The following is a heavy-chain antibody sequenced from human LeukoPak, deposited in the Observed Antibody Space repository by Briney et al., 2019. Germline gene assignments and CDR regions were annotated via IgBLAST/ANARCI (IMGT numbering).Heavy chain of an antibody. V-gene: IGHV3-30*18. CDR1: GFTFSSYS. CDR2: ISYDGSNK. Sequence: GGSLRLSCAASGFTFSSYSMNWVRQAPGKGLEWVAVISYDGSNKYYADSVKGRFTISRDNSKNTLYLQMNSLRAEDTAVYYCAKDLKIVVVPAAMDYWGQGTLVTVSS. J-gene: IGHJ4*02. D-gene: IGHD2-2*01. CDR3: AKDLKIVVVPAAMDY.